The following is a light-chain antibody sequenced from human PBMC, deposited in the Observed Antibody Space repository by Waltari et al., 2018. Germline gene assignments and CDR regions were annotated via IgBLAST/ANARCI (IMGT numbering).Light chain of an antibody. J-gene: IGKJ2*01. Sequence: SSRAPQRLPQQHSAGYPPNPGPAPRLPIYGASSRAPGIPDRFSGSGYETDFTLTISRLEPEDFAMYYCQQYGSSVMYTFGQGTKLEIK. CDR2: GAS. CDR1: QRLPQQH. V-gene: IGKV3-20*01. CDR3: QQYGSSVMYT.